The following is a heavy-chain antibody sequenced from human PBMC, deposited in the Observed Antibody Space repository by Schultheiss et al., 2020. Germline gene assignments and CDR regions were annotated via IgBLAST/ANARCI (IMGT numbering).Heavy chain of an antibody. J-gene: IGHJ4*02. Sequence: GESLKISCAASGFTFDDYAMYWVRQAPGKGLEWVAVISYDGSNKYYADSVKGRFTISRDNSKNTLYLQMNSLRAEDTAVYYCAKVQVGGKLLWFGELSPDYWGQGTLVTVSS. CDR3: AKVQVGGKLLWFGELSPDY. V-gene: IGHV3-30*18. CDR2: ISYDGSNK. D-gene: IGHD3-10*01. CDR1: GFTFDDYA.